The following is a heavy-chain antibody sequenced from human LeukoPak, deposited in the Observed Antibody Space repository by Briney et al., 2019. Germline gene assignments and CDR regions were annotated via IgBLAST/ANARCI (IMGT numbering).Heavy chain of an antibody. Sequence: SETLSLTCTVSGGSISSYYWSWIRQPPGKGLEWIGYIYYSGSTNYNPSLKSRVTISVDTSKNQFSLKLSSVTAADTAVYYCASGGIYYYYYMDVWGKGTTVTISS. CDR2: IYYSGST. CDR1: GGSISSYY. V-gene: IGHV4-59*01. CDR3: ASGGIYYYYYMDV. J-gene: IGHJ6*03. D-gene: IGHD3-3*01.